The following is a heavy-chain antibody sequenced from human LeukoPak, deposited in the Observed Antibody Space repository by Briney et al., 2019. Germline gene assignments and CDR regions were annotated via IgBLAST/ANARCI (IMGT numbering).Heavy chain of an antibody. CDR2: IFYSGST. V-gene: IGHV4-39*01. CDR1: GGSISGSSYY. D-gene: IGHD6-19*01. Sequence: SETLSLTCTVSGGSISGSSYYWGWIRQPPGRGLEWIGNIFYSGSTYYNPSLKSRVTISVDTSKNQFSLRLSSVTAADTAVYYCASLMEIAVAGNYFDYWGQGTLVTVSS. CDR3: ASLMEIAVAGNYFDY. J-gene: IGHJ4*02.